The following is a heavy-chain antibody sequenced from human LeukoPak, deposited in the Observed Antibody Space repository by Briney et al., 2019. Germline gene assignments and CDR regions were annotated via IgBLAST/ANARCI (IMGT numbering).Heavy chain of an antibody. V-gene: IGHV3-66*01. CDR2: IYSGGST. Sequence: GGSLRLSCAASGFAVSSNYMSWVRQAPGKGLEWVSVIYSGGSTYYADSVKGRFTISRDNSKNTLYLQMNSLRADDTAVYYCAQLELYGPVDYWGQGTLVTVSS. CDR3: AQLELYGPVDY. CDR1: GFAVSSNY. D-gene: IGHD1-7*01. J-gene: IGHJ4*02.